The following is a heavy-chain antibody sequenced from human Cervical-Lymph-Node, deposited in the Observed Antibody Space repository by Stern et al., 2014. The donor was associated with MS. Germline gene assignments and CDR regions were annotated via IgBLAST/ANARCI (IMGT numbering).Heavy chain of an antibody. D-gene: IGHD1-26*01. J-gene: IGHJ5*02. Sequence: QVQLQESGPGLVQPSETLSLTCTVSGGSISIYSWSWIRPPPGKGLPSIGYIYYSGSTNYNPSLKSRVTISVDTSKNQFSLKLSSVTAADTAVYYCARNGRGASWFDPWGQGTLVTVSS. CDR2: IYYSGST. CDR1: GGSISIYS. V-gene: IGHV4-59*01. CDR3: ARNGRGASWFDP.